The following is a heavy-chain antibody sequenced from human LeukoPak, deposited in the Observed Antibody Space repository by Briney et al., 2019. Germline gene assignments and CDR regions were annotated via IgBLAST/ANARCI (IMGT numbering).Heavy chain of an antibody. Sequence: GGSLRLSCAASGFTFSHSWMTWVRQAPGKGLEWVANINPDGSYMYCVESVRGRFIISRDNAKNSLYLQASSLRAEDTAIYYCARDPAYGAIDYWGQGALVTVS. D-gene: IGHD2-21*01. CDR1: GFTFSHSW. J-gene: IGHJ4*02. CDR3: ARDPAYGAIDY. V-gene: IGHV3-7*03. CDR2: INPDGSYM.